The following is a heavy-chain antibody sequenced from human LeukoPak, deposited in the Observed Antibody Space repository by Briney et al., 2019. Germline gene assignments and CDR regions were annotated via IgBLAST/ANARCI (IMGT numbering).Heavy chain of an antibody. V-gene: IGHV3-23*01. CDR1: GLTFSSYA. CDR3: AKDRFAVGANFFDY. Sequence: GGSLRLSCAASGLTFSSYAMSWVRQAPGKGLEWVSGISGSGGSSYYADSVKGRFTISRDNSKNTLYLQMNSLRAEDTAVYYCAKDRFAVGANFFDYWGQGTLVTVSS. J-gene: IGHJ4*02. D-gene: IGHD1-26*01. CDR2: ISGSGGSS.